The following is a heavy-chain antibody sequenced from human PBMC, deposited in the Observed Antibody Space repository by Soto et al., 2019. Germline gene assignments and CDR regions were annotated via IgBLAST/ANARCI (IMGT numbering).Heavy chain of an antibody. CDR1: GGSISSGGYY. D-gene: IGHD4-4*01. V-gene: IGHV4-31*03. Sequence: QVQLQESGPGLVKPSQTLSLTCTVSGGSISSGGYYWSWIRQHPGKGLEWIGYIYYSGGTYYNPSRSCRITISVDTSTNQFSLTPSSVTAADTAVYYCARGDYNSYAFEFSGPGTMVTVSS. J-gene: IGHJ3*01. CDR3: ARGDYNSYAFEF. CDR2: IYYSGGT.